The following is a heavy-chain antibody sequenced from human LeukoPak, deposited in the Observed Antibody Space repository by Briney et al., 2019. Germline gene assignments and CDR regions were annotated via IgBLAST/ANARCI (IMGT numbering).Heavy chain of an antibody. CDR1: GFTFSSHG. CDR3: AKSGLQICSGGSCYFDY. J-gene: IGHJ4*02. CDR2: ISYDGTVK. D-gene: IGHD2-15*01. Sequence: GGSLRLSCAASGFTFSSHGMHWVRQAPGKGLEWVAVISYDGTVKYYADSLEGRFTISRDNSKNTLYLEMKSLRPEDTAVYYCAKSGLQICSGGSCYFDYWGQGALVTVSS. V-gene: IGHV3-30*18.